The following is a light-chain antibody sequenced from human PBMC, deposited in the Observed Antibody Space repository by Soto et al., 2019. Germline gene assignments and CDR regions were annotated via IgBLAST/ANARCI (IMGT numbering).Light chain of an antibody. CDR2: DAS. J-gene: IGKJ2*01. V-gene: IGKV1-16*02. CDR1: QGISNN. Sequence: DIQMTQSPSSLSASVGDRVTITCWASQGISNNLAWIQQEPEKAPRSLIYDASRLQSGVPSKFSGSASGTDFTLTISSLQPEDFANYYCHHQDRYPFTFGQGNKLEIK. CDR3: HHQDRYPFT.